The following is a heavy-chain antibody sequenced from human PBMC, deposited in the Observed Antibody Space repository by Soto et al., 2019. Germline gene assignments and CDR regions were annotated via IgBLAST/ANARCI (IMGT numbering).Heavy chain of an antibody. Sequence: ASVKVSCKVSGYTLTELSMHWVRPAPLKGLEWMGGFEPEDGETIYAQKFQGRVTMTEDTYTDTAYMELSSLRSEDTAVYYCATNGYNWNRGWIRISYYYYYGMDVWGHGTTVTVSS. J-gene: IGHJ6*01. V-gene: IGHV1-24*01. CDR2: FEPEDGET. CDR3: ATNGYNWNRGWIRISYYYYYGMDV. CDR1: GYTLTELS. D-gene: IGHD1-20*01.